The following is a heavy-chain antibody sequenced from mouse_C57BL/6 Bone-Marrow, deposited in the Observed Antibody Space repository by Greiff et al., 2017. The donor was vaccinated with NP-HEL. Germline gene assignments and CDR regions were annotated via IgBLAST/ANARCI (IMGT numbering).Heavy chain of an antibody. Sequence: VQLQQSGPELVKPGASVKISCKASGYAFSSSWMNWVKQRPGKGLEWIGRIYPGDGDTNYNGKFKGKATLTADKSSSTAYMQLSSLTSEDSAVYFWERSLPLLCKRGGLAYWGQGTLVTVSA. V-gene: IGHV1-82*01. J-gene: IGHJ3*01. D-gene: IGHD2-1*01. CDR2: IYPGDGDT. CDR1: GYAFSSSW. CDR3: ERSLPLLCKRGGLAY.